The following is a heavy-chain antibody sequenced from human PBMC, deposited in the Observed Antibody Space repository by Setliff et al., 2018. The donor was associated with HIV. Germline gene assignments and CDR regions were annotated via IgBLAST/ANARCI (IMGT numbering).Heavy chain of an antibody. Sequence: LRLSCAASGLTFSSYWMGWVRQAPGKGLEWVANTNEDGSEQYYVDSVKGRFTISRDNAKNTLYLEVDSLRPEDTAVYYCASARIPTGGTSTSFDYWGQGTLVTVS. V-gene: IGHV3-7*01. CDR1: GLTFSSYW. CDR2: TNEDGSEQ. D-gene: IGHD1-1*01. CDR3: ASARIPTGGTSTSFDY. J-gene: IGHJ4*02.